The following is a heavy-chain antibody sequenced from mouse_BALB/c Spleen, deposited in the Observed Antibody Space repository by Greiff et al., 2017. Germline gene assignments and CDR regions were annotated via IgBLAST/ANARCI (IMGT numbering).Heavy chain of an antibody. Sequence: QVQLQQSGAELVRPGVSVKISCKGSGYTFTDYAMHWVKQSHAKSLEWIGVISTYYGDASYNQKFKGKATMTVDKSSSTAYMELARLTSEDSAIYYCAREGGDGFYAMAYWGQGTLVTVS. CDR2: ISTYYGDA. V-gene: IGHV1S137*01. CDR1: GYTFTDYA. CDR3: AREGGDGFYAMAY. J-gene: IGHJ4*01.